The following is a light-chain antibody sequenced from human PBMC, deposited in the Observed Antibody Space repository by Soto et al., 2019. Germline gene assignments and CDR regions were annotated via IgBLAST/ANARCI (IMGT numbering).Light chain of an antibody. CDR1: QSVSTRY. V-gene: IGKV3-20*01. J-gene: IGKJ2*01. CDR2: GAS. Sequence: ESMLTQSPGTLSLSPGERATLSCRASQSVSTRYLAWYQQKPGQAPRLLIYGASIRATGIPDRFSGSGSGTDFPLTISRLEPEDFAVFYCHQFGTSPPAFTFGQETKLQI. CDR3: HQFGTSPPAFT.